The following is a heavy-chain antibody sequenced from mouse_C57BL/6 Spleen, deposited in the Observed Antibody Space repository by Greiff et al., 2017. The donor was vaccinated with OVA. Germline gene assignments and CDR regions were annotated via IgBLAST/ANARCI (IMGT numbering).Heavy chain of an antibody. CDR3: AGGITAVVPTGWYFDV. CDR1: GYAFSSSW. J-gene: IGHJ1*03. V-gene: IGHV1-82*01. D-gene: IGHD1-1*01. Sequence: QVQLQQSGPELVKPGASVKISCKASGYAFSSSWMNWVKQRPGKGLEWIGRIYPGDGDTNYNGKFKGKATLTVDKSSSTAYMQLSSLTSEDSAVYYCAGGITAVVPTGWYFDVWGTGTTVTVSS. CDR2: IYPGDGDT.